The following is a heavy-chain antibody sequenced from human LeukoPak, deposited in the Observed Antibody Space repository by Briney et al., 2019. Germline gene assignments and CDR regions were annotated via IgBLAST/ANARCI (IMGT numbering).Heavy chain of an antibody. D-gene: IGHD3-22*01. V-gene: IGHV4-30-2*01. CDR2: IYHSGST. J-gene: IGHJ4*02. CDR3: ARMYYDSSAYYTWVDY. Sequence: KTSETLSLTCTVSGGSISSGGYYWSWIRQPPGKGLEWIGYIYHSGSTYYNPSLKSRVTISVDRSKNQFSLKLSSVTAADTAVYYCARMYYDSSAYYTWVDYWGQGTLVTVSS. CDR1: GGSISSGGYY.